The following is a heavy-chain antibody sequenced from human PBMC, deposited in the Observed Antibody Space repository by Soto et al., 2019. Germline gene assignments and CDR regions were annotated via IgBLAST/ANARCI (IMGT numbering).Heavy chain of an antibody. CDR2: VHPNSGNI. D-gene: IGHD2-15*01. Sequence: QVPLGQSGAEVKKPGDSVKVSFQASGYTFTSYHSNSVRQATGQGLEWVGWVHPNSGNIGYAQKFQGRVTMTRNTSMSTAYMELSSLSFEDTAVYYCARTTVYCSGGSCYLGINYYYSYSVAVWGKGTTVTVSS. CDR3: ARTTVYCSGGSCYLGINYYYSYSVAV. CDR1: GYTFTSYH. V-gene: IGHV1-8*01. J-gene: IGHJ6*03.